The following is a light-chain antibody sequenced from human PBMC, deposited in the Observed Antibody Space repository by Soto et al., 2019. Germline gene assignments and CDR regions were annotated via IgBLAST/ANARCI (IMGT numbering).Light chain of an antibody. Sequence: QSALTQPASVSGSPGQSITIFCTGTSSDVGGYDHVSWYQQHPGKAPKLIIYDVTVRPSGISRRFSGSKSDNTASLAVSGLQPEDEADYYCSSYTNKDTLLFGGGTKLTVL. J-gene: IGLJ3*02. CDR3: SSYTNKDTLL. CDR2: DVT. V-gene: IGLV2-14*03. CDR1: SSDVGGYDH.